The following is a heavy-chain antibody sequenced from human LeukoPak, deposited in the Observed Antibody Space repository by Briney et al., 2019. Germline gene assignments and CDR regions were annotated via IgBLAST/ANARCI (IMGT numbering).Heavy chain of an antibody. D-gene: IGHD2-15*01. J-gene: IGHJ4*02. CDR1: GFTFDDYA. Sequence: PGGSLRLSCAASGFTFDDYAMHWVRQAPGKGLEWVSGISCNSGSIGYADSVKGRFTISRDNAKNSLYLQMNSLRAEDMALYYCVKDIGRYCSGGSCYDYWGQGTLVTVSS. CDR3: VKDIGRYCSGGSCYDY. V-gene: IGHV3-9*03. CDR2: ISCNSGSI.